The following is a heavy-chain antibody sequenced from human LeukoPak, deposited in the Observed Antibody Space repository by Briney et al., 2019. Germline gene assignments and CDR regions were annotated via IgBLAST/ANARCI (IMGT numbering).Heavy chain of an antibody. J-gene: IGHJ4*02. CDR1: GFTFSNYW. V-gene: IGHV3-7*01. D-gene: IGHD3-22*01. Sequence: PGRTLRLSCAASGFTFSNYWMTWVRRAPGKGLEWVVDINQDGSEEHYMDSAKAQFTISRDNAKNSLSLQMNSLRAEDTAVYYCARARTYYYDTDELDYWGQGTLVTVSS. CDR3: ARARTYYYDTDELDY. CDR2: INQDGSEE.